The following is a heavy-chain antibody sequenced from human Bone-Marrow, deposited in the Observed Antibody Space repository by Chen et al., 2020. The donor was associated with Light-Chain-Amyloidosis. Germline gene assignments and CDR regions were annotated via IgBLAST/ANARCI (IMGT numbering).Heavy chain of an antibody. V-gene: IGHV3-23*04. Sequence: EVQLVESGGGLLQRGGSLRLSCAASGCAFSSYDMSWVRQAPGKGLEWVSTISGSGGSRYYGASVKGRLTISRDNSKNALFLQMNSLRAEDTAVYYCAKDISYDDILPGYPADAFDIWGQGTMVTVSS. J-gene: IGHJ3*02. CDR3: AKDISYDDILPGYPADAFDI. CDR1: GCAFSSYD. D-gene: IGHD3-9*01. CDR2: ISGSGGSR.